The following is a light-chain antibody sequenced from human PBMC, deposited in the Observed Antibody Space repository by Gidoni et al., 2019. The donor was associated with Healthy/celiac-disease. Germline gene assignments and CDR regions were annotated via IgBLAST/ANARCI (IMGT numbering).Light chain of an antibody. J-gene: IGKJ1*01. CDR3: QQYNNWLWT. CDR1: QSVSSN. Sequence: EIVLTQSLATLSVSPGERATLHCRASQSVSSNLAWYQQKPGQSPRLLIYGASTRATGIPARFSGSGSGTEFTLTISSLQSEDFAVYYCQQYNNWLWTFGQGTKVEIK. V-gene: IGKV3-15*01. CDR2: GAS.